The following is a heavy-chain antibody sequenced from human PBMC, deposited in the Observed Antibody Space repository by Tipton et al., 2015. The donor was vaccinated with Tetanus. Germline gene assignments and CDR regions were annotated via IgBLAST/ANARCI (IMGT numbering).Heavy chain of an antibody. CDR1: GGSISSDAHY. V-gene: IGHV4-30-4*01. J-gene: IGHJ4*02. CDR2: ISHSGTT. D-gene: IGHD3-22*01. CDR3: ARDRRDFAYDSRGFYSPLYYFDN. Sequence: TLSLTCSVSGGSISSDAHYWSWIRQPPGKGLEWLGYISHSGTTNYNPSLMSRVTLSLDTARGQFSLKLTSVTDADAAVYFCARDRRDFAYDSRGFYSPLYYFDNWGQGLRVTVSS.